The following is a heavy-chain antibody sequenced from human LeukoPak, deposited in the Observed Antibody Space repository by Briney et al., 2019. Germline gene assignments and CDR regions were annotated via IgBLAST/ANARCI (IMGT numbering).Heavy chain of an antibody. CDR1: GFTFSSYA. D-gene: IGHD2-2*01. J-gene: IGHJ4*02. CDR3: AKVRIVVVPAESYYFDY. Sequence: QPGGSLRLSCAASGFTFSSYAMSWVRQAPGKGLEWVSAISGSGGSTYYADPVKGRFTISRDNSKNTLYLQMNSLRAEDTAVYYCAKVRIVVVPAESYYFDYWGQGTLVTVSS. V-gene: IGHV3-23*01. CDR2: ISGSGGST.